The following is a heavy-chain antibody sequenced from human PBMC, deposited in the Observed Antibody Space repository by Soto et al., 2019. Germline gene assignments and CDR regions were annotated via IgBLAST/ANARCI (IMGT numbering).Heavy chain of an antibody. CDR1: AFSFSSYA. Sequence: QVQLVESGGGVVQPGRSLRLSCVASAFSFSSYAMHWVRQAPGKGLEWVAVISYDGNNKWYADSVKGRFTISRDKYENTLYLQMTSLRAEDTAEYYCAKNYYGAGSYLMMDDYWGQGTLVTVSA. V-gene: IGHV3-30*18. CDR3: AKNYYGAGSYLMMDDY. J-gene: IGHJ4*02. D-gene: IGHD3-10*01. CDR2: ISYDGNNK.